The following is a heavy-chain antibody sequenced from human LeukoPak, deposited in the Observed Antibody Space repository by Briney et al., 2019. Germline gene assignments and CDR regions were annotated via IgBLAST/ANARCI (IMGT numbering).Heavy chain of an antibody. CDR1: GFTFSSYG. CDR3: AKGNEDYGDYGIQH. V-gene: IGHV3-30*18. D-gene: IGHD4-17*01. CDR2: ISYDGSNK. Sequence: GGSLRLSCAASGFTFSSYGMHWVRQAPGKGLEWVAVISYDGSNKYYADSVKGRFTISRDNSKSTLYLQMNSLRAEDTAVYYCAKGNEDYGDYGIQHWGQGTLVTVCS. J-gene: IGHJ1*01.